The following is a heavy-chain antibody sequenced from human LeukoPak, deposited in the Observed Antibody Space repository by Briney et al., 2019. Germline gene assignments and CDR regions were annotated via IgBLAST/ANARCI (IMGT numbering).Heavy chain of an antibody. Sequence: PSEILSLTCTVSGYSISSGYYWGWIRQPPGKGLEWIGNIYNSGSTYYNPSLKSRVTISVDTSKNQFSLKLSSVTAADTAVYYCARDHDSSGYVWFDSWGQGTLVTVSS. CDR3: ARDHDSSGYVWFDS. V-gene: IGHV4-38-2*02. CDR1: GYSISSGYY. J-gene: IGHJ5*01. CDR2: IYNSGST. D-gene: IGHD3-22*01.